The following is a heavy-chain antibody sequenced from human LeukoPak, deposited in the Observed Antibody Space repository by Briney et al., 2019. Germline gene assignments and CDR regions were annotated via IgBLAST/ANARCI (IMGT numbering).Heavy chain of an antibody. CDR3: GREGYSSGFDY. D-gene: IGHD6-19*01. V-gene: IGHV1-8*03. CDR2: MNPNSGNT. Sequence: ASVKVSCKASGYTFTSYDINWVRQATGQGLEWMGWMNPNSGNTGYAQKFQGGVTITRNTSISTAYMELSSLRSEDTAVYYCGREGYSSGFDYWGQGTLVTVSS. CDR1: GYTFTSYD. J-gene: IGHJ4*02.